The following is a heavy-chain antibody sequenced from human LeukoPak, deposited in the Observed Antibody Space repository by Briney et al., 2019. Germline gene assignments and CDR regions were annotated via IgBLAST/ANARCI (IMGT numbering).Heavy chain of an antibody. D-gene: IGHD1-26*01. V-gene: IGHV3-33*01. CDR1: GFTFSRYG. CDR2: IWYDGSNE. J-gene: IGHJ4*02. CDR3: ARPLVGDALDY. Sequence: PGGSLSLSCAASGFTFSRYGMHWVRQAPGKGLEWVAVIWYDGSNEYYADSVKGRFTIIRDNSKNTLHLQMNSLRAEDTAVYYCARPLVGDALDYWGQGTLVTVSS.